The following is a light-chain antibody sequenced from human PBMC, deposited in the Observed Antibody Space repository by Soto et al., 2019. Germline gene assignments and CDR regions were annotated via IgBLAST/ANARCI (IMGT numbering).Light chain of an antibody. CDR3: NSYRSTSARDA. Sequence: QSALTQPASVSGSPGQSITISCTGTNIDVGGYNYVSWYQQHPGKAPRLIISDVSNRPSGVSNRFSGSKSGNTASLTISGLQAEDEADYYCNSYRSTSARDAFGTGTKVTVL. V-gene: IGLV2-14*01. CDR2: DVS. J-gene: IGLJ1*01. CDR1: NIDVGGYNY.